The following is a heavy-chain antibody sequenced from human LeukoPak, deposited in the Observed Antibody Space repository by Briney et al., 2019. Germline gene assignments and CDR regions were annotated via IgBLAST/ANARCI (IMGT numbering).Heavy chain of an antibody. Sequence: PSETLSLTWAVYGGSFSGYYWSWIRQPPGKGPEWIGEINHSGSTKYNPSLKSRATISVDTSKNQFSLKLSSVTAADTAVYYCARAGGYSYGYLDYWGQGTLVTVSS. CDR2: INHSGST. CDR3: ARAGGYSYGYLDY. D-gene: IGHD5-18*01. J-gene: IGHJ4*02. CDR1: GGSFSGYY. V-gene: IGHV4-34*01.